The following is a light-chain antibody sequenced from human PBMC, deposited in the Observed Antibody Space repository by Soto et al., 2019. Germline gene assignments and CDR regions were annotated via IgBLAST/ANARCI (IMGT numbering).Light chain of an antibody. J-gene: IGKJ2*01. CDR1: QSVSDK. V-gene: IGKV3-15*01. Sequence: EIVMTQSPATLSVSPGERATLSCRASQSVSDKSAWYQQKPGQAPRLLIFGASTRATGIPARFSGSGSGTEFILTISSLQSEDFAAYYCQQYQSWPYTFGQGTKLEIK. CDR2: GAS. CDR3: QQYQSWPYT.